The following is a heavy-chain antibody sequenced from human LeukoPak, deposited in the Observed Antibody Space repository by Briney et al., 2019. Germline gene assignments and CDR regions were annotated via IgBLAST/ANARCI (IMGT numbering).Heavy chain of an antibody. D-gene: IGHD6-13*01. J-gene: IGHJ4*02. CDR3: ARAGSSSSLGH. CDR2: MNPNSGNT. V-gene: IGHV1-8*02. CDR1: GYTFTSYG. Sequence: ALVKVSCKASGYTFTSYGISWVRQAPGQGLEWMGWMNPNSGNTGYAQKFQGRVTMTRNTSISTAYMELSSLRSEDTAVYYCARAGSSSSLGHWGQGTLVTVSS.